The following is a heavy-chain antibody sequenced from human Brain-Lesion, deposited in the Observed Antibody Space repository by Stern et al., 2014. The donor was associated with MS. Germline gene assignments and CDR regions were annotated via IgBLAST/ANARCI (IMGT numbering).Heavy chain of an antibody. CDR2: VGAAGAT. V-gene: IGHV3-13*04. CDR3: VRDAIGPFPGMDV. J-gene: IGHJ6*04. Sequence: LQPGGSLRLTCAASGFTFASFDMHWVRQATGKGLEWVSGVGAAGATYYSRSVKGRFTISRENAKNSLHLEMNSLRAGDTAVYYCVRDAIGPFPGMDVWGKGTTVTVS. D-gene: IGHD2-21*01. CDR1: GFTFASFD.